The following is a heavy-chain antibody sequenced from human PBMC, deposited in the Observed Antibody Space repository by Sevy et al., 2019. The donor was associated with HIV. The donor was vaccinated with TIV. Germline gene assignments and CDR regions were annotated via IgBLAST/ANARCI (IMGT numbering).Heavy chain of an antibody. CDR2: ISYDGGNK. Sequence: GGSLRLSCAASGFTFSSYAMHWVRQAPGKGLEWVAVISYDGGNKYYADSVKGRFTIPRDNSNNTLYLQMNSLRAEDTAVYYCARDRLLHLHIVDRSYGMDVWGQGTTVTVSS. CDR1: GFTFSSYA. D-gene: IGHD2-21*01. V-gene: IGHV3-30-3*01. CDR3: ARDRLLHLHIVDRSYGMDV. J-gene: IGHJ6*02.